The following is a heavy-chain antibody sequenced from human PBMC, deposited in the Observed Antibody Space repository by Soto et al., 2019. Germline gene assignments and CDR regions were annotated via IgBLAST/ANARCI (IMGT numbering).Heavy chain of an antibody. V-gene: IGHV4-59*01. J-gene: IGHJ5*02. CDR1: GGSISSYY. D-gene: IGHD3-3*01. Sequence: SETLSLTCTVSGGSISSYYWSWIRQPPGKGLEWIGYIYYSGSTNYNPSLKSRVTISVDTSKNQFSLKLSSVTAADTAVYYCARGRFLEWLSRHRGCHFDPWGQGTLVTVSS. CDR2: IYYSGST. CDR3: ARGRFLEWLSRHRGCHFDP.